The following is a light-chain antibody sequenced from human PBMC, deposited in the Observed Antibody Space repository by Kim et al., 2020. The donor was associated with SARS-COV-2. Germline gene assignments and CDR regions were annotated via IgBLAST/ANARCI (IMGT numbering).Light chain of an antibody. Sequence: SYELTQPPSVSVAPGKTATITFGGNNIGSKSVHWYQQKPGQAPVLVIYYDSDRPSGIPERFSGSNSGNTATLTISRVEAGDEADYYCQVWDSSSDHLVFGGGTQLTVL. CDR3: QVWDSSSDHLV. CDR1: NIGSKS. J-gene: IGLJ2*01. V-gene: IGLV3-21*04. CDR2: YDS.